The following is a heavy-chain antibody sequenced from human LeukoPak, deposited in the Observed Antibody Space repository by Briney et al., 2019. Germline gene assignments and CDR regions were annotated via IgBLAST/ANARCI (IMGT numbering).Heavy chain of an antibody. CDR2: VYYSGTT. J-gene: IGHJ4*02. Sequence: KPSETLSLTCAVSGGSISSRYGYWGWIRQPPGKGLELIGSVYYSGTTYYNPSLKSRVIISVDTSKRQFSLRLSSVTAADTAVYYCANLGSTNGAIGDWGQGTRVIVSS. CDR1: GGSISSRYGY. D-gene: IGHD2-8*01. V-gene: IGHV4-39*01. CDR3: ANLGSTNGAIGD.